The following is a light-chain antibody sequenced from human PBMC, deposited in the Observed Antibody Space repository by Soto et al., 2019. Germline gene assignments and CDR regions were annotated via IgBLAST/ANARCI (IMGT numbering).Light chain of an antibody. J-gene: IGLJ1*01. CDR1: SSDVGGYNY. V-gene: IGLV2-14*01. CDR2: EVI. CDR3: SSYAGSYVYV. Sequence: QSVLTQPASVSGSPGQSITISCTGTSSDVGGYNYVSWYQQHPPKAPKLMIYEVINRPSGVSNRFSGSKSGNTASLTISGLQAEDEADYYCSSYAGSYVYVFGTGTKLTVL.